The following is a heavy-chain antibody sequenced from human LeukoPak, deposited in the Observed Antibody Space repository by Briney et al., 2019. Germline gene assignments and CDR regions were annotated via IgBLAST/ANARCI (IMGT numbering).Heavy chain of an antibody. D-gene: IGHD3-22*01. J-gene: IGHJ4*02. V-gene: IGHV4-59*08. Sequence: SETLSLTCTVSGGSTSSYYWSWIRQPPGKGLEWIGYIYYSGSTNYNPSLKSRVTVSVDTSKNQFSLKLSSVTAADTAVYYCARHGSYYDSSGYSHRPFDYWGQGTLVTVSS. CDR2: IYYSGST. CDR3: ARHGSYYDSSGYSHRPFDY. CDR1: GGSTSSYY.